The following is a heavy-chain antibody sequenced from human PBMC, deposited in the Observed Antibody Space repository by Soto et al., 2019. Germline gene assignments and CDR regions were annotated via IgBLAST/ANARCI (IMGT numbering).Heavy chain of an antibody. Sequence: SGPTLVNPTRTLTLTCTFSGFSFSINGVAVGWIRQPPGQALEWLALIYWDDDQRYRPSLMSRLTIAKDTSKNQVVLTMTNMDPVDTATYYCVHSRCGGDCLQSYSSHYYYGMDIWGQGTTVTDSS. D-gene: IGHD2-21*02. CDR1: GFSFSINGVA. CDR3: VHSRCGGDCLQSYSSHYYYGMDI. CDR2: IYWDDDQ. J-gene: IGHJ6*02. V-gene: IGHV2-5*02.